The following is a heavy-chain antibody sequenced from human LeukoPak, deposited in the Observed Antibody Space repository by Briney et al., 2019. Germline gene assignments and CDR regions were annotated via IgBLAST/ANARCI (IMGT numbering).Heavy chain of an antibody. CDR2: MNPNSGNA. D-gene: IGHD6-19*01. Sequence: ASVKVSCKASGYTFTSYDINWVRQATGQGLEWMGWMNPNSGNAGYAQKFQGRVTMTRNTSISTAYMELSSLRSEDTAVYYCATTYSSGWYTWFDPWGQGTLVTVSS. CDR1: GYTFTSYD. J-gene: IGHJ5*02. CDR3: ATTYSSGWYTWFDP. V-gene: IGHV1-8*01.